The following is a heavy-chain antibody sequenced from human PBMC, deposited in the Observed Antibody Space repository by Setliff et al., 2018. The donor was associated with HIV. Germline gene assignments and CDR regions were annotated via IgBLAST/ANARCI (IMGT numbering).Heavy chain of an antibody. J-gene: IGHJ6*03. Sequence: GASVKVSCKPSGYTFATYDINWVRQAAGQGLVWMGWMNPYSGNSGYAQRFHGRLTMTRDTSRGTAHMELRSLRSDDTAVYYCARVPSSGWYGGHHYMDVWGKGAAVTVSS. CDR2: MNPYSGNS. CDR1: GYTFATYD. V-gene: IGHV1-8*02. CDR3: ARVPSSGWYGGHHYMDV. D-gene: IGHD6-19*01.